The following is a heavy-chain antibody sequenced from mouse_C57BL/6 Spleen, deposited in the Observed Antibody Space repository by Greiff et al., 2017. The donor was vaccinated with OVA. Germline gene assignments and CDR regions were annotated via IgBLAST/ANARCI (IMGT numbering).Heavy chain of an antibody. J-gene: IGHJ1*03. CDR3: ASPIGLNWYFDV. V-gene: IGHV5-17*01. CDR2: ISSGSSTI. CDR1: GFTFSDYG. D-gene: IGHD2-14*01. Sequence: EVQLVESGGGLVKPGGSLKLSCAASGFTFSDYGMHWVRQAPEKGLEWVAYISSGSSTIYYADTVKGRFTISRDNAKNTLFLQMTSLRSEDTAMYYCASPIGLNWYFDVWGTGTTVTVSS.